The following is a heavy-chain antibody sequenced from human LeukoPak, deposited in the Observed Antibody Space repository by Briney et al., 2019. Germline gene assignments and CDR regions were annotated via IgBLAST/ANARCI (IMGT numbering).Heavy chain of an antibody. CDR3: AIHYSGHGFDI. D-gene: IGHD4-11*01. V-gene: IGHV4-39*01. Sequence: KTSETLSLTCIVSGGSISINNYYWGWIRQPPGKGLEWIGSIHYSGTTHYNPSLESRVTISVDTSKNQFSLKLSSVTAADTSIYYCAIHYSGHGFDIWDPGTMVTVSS. J-gene: IGHJ3*02. CDR2: IHYSGTT. CDR1: GGSISINNYY.